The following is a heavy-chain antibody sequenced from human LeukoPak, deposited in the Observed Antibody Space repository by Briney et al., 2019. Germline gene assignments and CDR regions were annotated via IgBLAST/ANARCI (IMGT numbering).Heavy chain of an antibody. CDR2: INVYNGNT. CDR1: GYTFTTSG. Sequence: GASVKVSCKASGYTFTTSGINWVRQAPGQGLEWMGCINVYNGNTNYAQKFQGRITMTRDTSTSTAYMELRSLRSEDTAVYYCAEGDDKPDYWGQGTLVTVSS. CDR3: AEGDDKPDY. D-gene: IGHD3-16*01. V-gene: IGHV1-18*01. J-gene: IGHJ4*02.